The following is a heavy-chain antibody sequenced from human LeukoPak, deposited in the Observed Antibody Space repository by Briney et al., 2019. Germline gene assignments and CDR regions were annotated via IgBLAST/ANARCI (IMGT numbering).Heavy chain of an antibody. CDR1: GDSITYYH. D-gene: IGHD2-21*01. V-gene: IGHV4-4*09. Sequence: SETLSLTCTVSGDSITYYHWTWIRQLPGKALEWIGDIYPGGTTRYNPSLRSRTTISVDTSKNQFSLMLGSVTAADTALYYCARHVAHTSKIDFWGLGTLVTVSS. CDR3: ARHVAHTSKIDF. CDR2: IYPGGTT. J-gene: IGHJ4*02.